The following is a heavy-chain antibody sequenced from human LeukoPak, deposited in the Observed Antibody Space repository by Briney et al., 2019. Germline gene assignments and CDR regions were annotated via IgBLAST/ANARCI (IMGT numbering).Heavy chain of an antibody. Sequence: GGSLRLSCVASGFTFSNFGFHWVRQAPGKGLEWVTFIQYHGNSKFYVDSVKGRFTVSRDNSKNTVYLQLDGLRGDDTGIYYCVRYGRQNCFKPCCYPLSYWGRGPLVTVSS. CDR1: GFTFSNFG. D-gene: IGHD3-16*02. J-gene: IGHJ4*02. V-gene: IGHV3-30*02. CDR3: VRYGRQNCFKPCCYPLSY. CDR2: IQYHGNSK.